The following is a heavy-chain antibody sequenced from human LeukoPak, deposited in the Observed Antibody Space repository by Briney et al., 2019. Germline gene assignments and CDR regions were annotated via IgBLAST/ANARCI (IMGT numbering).Heavy chain of an antibody. J-gene: IGHJ4*02. V-gene: IGHV4-34*01. CDR1: GDSFSASF. CDR3: ASGRSYVAYYRAGAGDAGYYDS. CDR2: INHRGSS. Sequence: SETLSLTCAAYGDSFSASFWNLFRQAPGKPLEYIGEINHRGSSHYNPTLKTRVTLSVATSKNQFSLKFTSVTAAYTAVYFCASGRSYVAYYRAGAGDAGYYDSWGQGTPVTVSS. D-gene: IGHD1-26*01.